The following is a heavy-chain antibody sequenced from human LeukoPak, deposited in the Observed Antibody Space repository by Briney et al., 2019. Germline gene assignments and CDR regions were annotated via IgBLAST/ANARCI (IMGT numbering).Heavy chain of an antibody. J-gene: IGHJ4*02. CDR3: ARVYSSGYYYRSYYFDY. CDR2: MNPNSDDS. CDR1: GYTFTSYD. D-gene: IGHD3-22*01. Sequence: ASVKVSCKASGYTFTSYDINWVRQATGQGLEWMGWMNPNSDDSGYAQKFQGRVTMTRNTSISTAYMELSSLRSEDTAVYYCARVYSSGYYYRSYYFDYWGQGTLVTVSS. V-gene: IGHV1-8*01.